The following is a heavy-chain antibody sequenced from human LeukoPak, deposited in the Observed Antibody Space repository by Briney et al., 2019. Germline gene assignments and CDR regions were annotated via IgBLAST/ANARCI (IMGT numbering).Heavy chain of an antibody. CDR1: GYTFTSYG. CDR2: ISAYNGNT. Sequence: ASVKVSCKASGYTFTSYGISWVRQAPGQGLEWMGWISAYNGNTDYAQKLQGRVTMTTDTSTSTAHMELRSLRSDDTAVYYCAREPSIYGDSPPLAEYFQHWGQGTLVTVSS. V-gene: IGHV1-18*01. D-gene: IGHD4-17*01. CDR3: AREPSIYGDSPPLAEYFQH. J-gene: IGHJ1*01.